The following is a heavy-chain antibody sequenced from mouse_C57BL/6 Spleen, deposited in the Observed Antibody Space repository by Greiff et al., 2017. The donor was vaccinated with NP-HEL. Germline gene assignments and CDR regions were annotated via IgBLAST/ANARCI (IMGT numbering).Heavy chain of an antibody. Sequence: VMLVESGAELVKPGASVKISCKASGYAFSSYWMNWVKQRPGKGLEWIGQIYPGDGDTNYNGKFKGKATLTADKSSSTAYMQLSSLTSEDSAVYFCARSGGYTHWYFDVWGTGTTVTVSS. D-gene: IGHD2-2*01. V-gene: IGHV1-80*01. CDR1: GYAFSSYW. CDR3: ARSGGYTHWYFDV. CDR2: IYPGDGDT. J-gene: IGHJ1*03.